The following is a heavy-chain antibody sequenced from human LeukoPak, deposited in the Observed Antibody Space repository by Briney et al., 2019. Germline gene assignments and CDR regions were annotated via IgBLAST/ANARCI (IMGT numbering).Heavy chain of an antibody. D-gene: IGHD3-16*01. Sequence: SETLSLTCNVSGGSFSSYYWRWIRQPPGKGLEWIGYIYYSGSTNYNPPLKSRVTISVDTSKNQFSLKLSSVSAADTAVYYCAREMVTYYDYVWGSYEAYYFDYWGQGTLVTVSS. V-gene: IGHV4-59*01. CDR1: GGSFSSYY. CDR3: AREMVTYYDYVWGSYEAYYFDY. J-gene: IGHJ4*02. CDR2: IYYSGST.